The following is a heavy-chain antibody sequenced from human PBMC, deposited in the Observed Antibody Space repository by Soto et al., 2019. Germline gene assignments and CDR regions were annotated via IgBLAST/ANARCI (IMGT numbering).Heavy chain of an antibody. Sequence: SETLSLTCPVSGGSISDYYWSWIRQSSGKGLEWMGRIFASGSTNYNPSLKSRATMSVDTSKNQFSLRLGSVTAADTAVYYCARAGGSIMIKTMEVWGQGTTVTVS. J-gene: IGHJ6*02. CDR2: IFASGST. CDR1: GGSISDYY. D-gene: IGHD3-16*01. V-gene: IGHV4-4*07. CDR3: ARAGGSIMIKTMEV.